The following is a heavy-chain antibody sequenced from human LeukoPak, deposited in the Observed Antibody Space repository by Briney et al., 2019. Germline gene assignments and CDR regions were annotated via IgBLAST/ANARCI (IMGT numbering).Heavy chain of an antibody. V-gene: IGHV3-23*05. CDR2: FCGSGSSN. Sequence: GGSLRLSCAASGVTFSTHAMSWVRQTPGKGLEWVSSFCGSGSSNYYADAVKGRFTISRDNSKNTLDLQSDSLRVEDTALYYCATSMPRSDCSSTTCPQEYWGQGTLVTAFS. CDR3: ATSMPRSDCSSTTCPQEY. D-gene: IGHD2-2*01. J-gene: IGHJ4*02. CDR1: GVTFSTHA.